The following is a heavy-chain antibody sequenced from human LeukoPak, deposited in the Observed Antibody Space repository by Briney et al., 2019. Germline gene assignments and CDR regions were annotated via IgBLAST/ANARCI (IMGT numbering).Heavy chain of an antibody. CDR3: ARVLLPLYGMDV. Sequence: GGSLRLSCAASGFTFSSYSMNWVRQAPGKGLEWVSYISSSTSTIYYADSVKARFTISIDNAKNSLYLQMNILRAEDTAVYYCARVLLPLYGMDVWGQGTTVTVSS. CDR2: ISSSTSTI. V-gene: IGHV3-48*04. CDR1: GFTFSSYS. J-gene: IGHJ6*02. D-gene: IGHD3-22*01.